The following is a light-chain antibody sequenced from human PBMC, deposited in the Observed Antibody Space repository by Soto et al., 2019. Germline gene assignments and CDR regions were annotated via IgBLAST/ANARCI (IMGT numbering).Light chain of an antibody. CDR3: QQFYTYPLT. Sequence: AIQLTQSPSSLSASVGDRVTITCRASQGFSSALAWYQQKPGKTPKLLIYDASNLESGIPSRFSGSGYGTDFTLTISCLQPEDFATYYCQQFYTYPLTFGGGTKVEVK. CDR2: DAS. CDR1: QGFSSA. V-gene: IGKV1-13*02. J-gene: IGKJ4*01.